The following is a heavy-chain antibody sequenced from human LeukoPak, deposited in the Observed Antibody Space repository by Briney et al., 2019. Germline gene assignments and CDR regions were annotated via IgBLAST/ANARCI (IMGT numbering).Heavy chain of an antibody. Sequence: GGSHTLSCAASGLTFSDYWMHWLRQAPGKGLEGWATINRDRSEQWYLDSVRGRFTISRDNAKNSLHLQMNSLRVEETAIYNCATGPGFLIDFWGQGTLVTISS. D-gene: IGHD2/OR15-2a*01. CDR3: ATGPGFLIDF. V-gene: IGHV3-7*01. CDR1: GLTFSDYW. J-gene: IGHJ4*02. CDR2: INRDRSEQ.